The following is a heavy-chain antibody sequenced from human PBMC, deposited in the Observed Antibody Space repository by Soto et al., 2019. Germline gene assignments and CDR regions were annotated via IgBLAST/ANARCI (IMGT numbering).Heavy chain of an antibody. CDR2: IYDSGST. V-gene: IGHV4-31*03. Sequence: QVQLQESGPGLVKPSQTLSLTCTVSGGSISSCDYYWSWIRQHPGKGLEWSGYIYDSGSTYYYPFLRSRVTISVDTPKNQFSLKLSSVTAADTAVYYCARATTPRYGGGDLYPQDSFDSWGQGTLVTV. CDR3: ARATTPRYGGGDLYPQDSFDS. J-gene: IGHJ4*02. CDR1: GGSISSCDYY. D-gene: IGHD2-21*02.